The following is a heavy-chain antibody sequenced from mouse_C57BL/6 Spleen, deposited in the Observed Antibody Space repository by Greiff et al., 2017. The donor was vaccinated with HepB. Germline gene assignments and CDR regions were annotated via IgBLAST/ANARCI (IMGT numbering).Heavy chain of an antibody. CDR2: INYDGSST. CDR1: GFTFSDYY. J-gene: IGHJ1*03. Sequence: EVKLMESEGGLVQPGSSMKLSCTASGFTFSDYYMAWVRQVPEKGLEWVANINYDGSSTYYLDSLKSRFIISRDNAKNILYLQMSSLKSEDTATYYCARVNYDWYFDVWGTGTTVTVSS. CDR3: ARVNYDWYFDV. D-gene: IGHD1-1*01. V-gene: IGHV5-16*01.